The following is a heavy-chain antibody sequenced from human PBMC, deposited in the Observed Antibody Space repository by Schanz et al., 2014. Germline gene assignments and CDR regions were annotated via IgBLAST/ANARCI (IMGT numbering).Heavy chain of an antibody. D-gene: IGHD3-9*01. CDR1: GYTFNNHG. CDR3: AKVDRTRYYAMDV. V-gene: IGHV1-69*04. CDR2: IIPILDKT. Sequence: QVQLVQSGGEVKKPGASATVSCKASGYTFNNHGISWVRQAPGQGLEWMGRIIPILDKTNYAQKFQGRVTMTADKSTSTVYMEVSGLRSEDTAVYYCAKVDRTRYYAMDVWGQGTLVTVSS. J-gene: IGHJ4*02.